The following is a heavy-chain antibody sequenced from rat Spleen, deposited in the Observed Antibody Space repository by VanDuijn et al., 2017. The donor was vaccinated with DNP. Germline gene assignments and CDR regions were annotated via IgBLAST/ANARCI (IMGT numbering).Heavy chain of an antibody. J-gene: IGHJ2*01. Sequence: EVQLAESGGGFVQPGRSMKLSCAASGFTFRSFPMAWVRQAPTKGLEWVATFSTGGGNTYYPDSVKGRFTVSRDNTKNTLYLQMNSLRSEDTATYYCTRQLGLDYWGQGVMVTVSA. CDR3: TRQLGLDY. V-gene: IGHV5-46*01. CDR2: FSTGGGNT. CDR1: GFTFRSFP. D-gene: IGHD5-1*01.